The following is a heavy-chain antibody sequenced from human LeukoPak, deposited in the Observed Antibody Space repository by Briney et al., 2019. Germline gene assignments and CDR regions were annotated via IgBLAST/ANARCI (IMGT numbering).Heavy chain of an antibody. Sequence: GGSLRLSCAASGVIFNNYWMHWVRQAPGKGLVWVSRINRDGSSTSYADSVKGRFTISRDNAKNTLYLQMNSLRAEDTAVYYCARGGGYSYGSFDYWGQGTLVTVSS. CDR2: INRDGSST. D-gene: IGHD5-18*01. CDR3: ARGGGYSYGSFDY. V-gene: IGHV3-74*01. J-gene: IGHJ4*02. CDR1: GVIFNNYW.